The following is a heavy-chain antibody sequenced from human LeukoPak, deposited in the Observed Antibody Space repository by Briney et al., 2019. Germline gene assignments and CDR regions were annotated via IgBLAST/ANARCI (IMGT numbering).Heavy chain of an antibody. D-gene: IGHD5-24*01. J-gene: IGHJ4*02. Sequence: PGRSLRLSCAASGFTFSSYGMHWVRQAPGKGLEWVAVISYDGSNKYYADSVKGRFTISRDNSKNTLYLQMSSLRAEDTAVYYCAKTQGWLQTIFDYWGQGTLVTVSS. V-gene: IGHV3-30*18. CDR3: AKTQGWLQTIFDY. CDR2: ISYDGSNK. CDR1: GFTFSSYG.